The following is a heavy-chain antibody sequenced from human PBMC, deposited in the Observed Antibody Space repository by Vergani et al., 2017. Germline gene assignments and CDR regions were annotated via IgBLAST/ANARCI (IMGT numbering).Heavy chain of an antibody. CDR2: IYYTGST. D-gene: IGHD3-10*02. CDR1: SGSVSSSSYY. J-gene: IGHJ4*02. Sequence: QLQMQESGPGLVKPSETLSLTCTVSSGSVSSSSYYWGWIRQPPGKGLECIGNIYYTGSTYYNPSLKSRVTISVDTSKNQFSLKLSSVTAADTAVYYCARHSVFAVPFDYWGQGTLVTVSS. CDR3: ARHSVFAVPFDY. V-gene: IGHV4-39*01.